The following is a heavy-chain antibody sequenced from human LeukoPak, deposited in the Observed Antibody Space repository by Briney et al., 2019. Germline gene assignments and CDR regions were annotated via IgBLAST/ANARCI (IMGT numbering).Heavy chain of an antibody. J-gene: IGHJ4*02. D-gene: IGHD5-18*01. V-gene: IGHV1-69*05. Sequence: SVKVSCKASGGTFSSYANSWGRQAHAQGLELMGRIIPIFGTANYAQKFQGRVTITTDESTSTAYMELSSLRSEDTAVYYCAREDTAMVFYFDYWGQGTLVTVSS. CDR3: AREDTAMVFYFDY. CDR2: IIPIFGTA. CDR1: GGTFSSYA.